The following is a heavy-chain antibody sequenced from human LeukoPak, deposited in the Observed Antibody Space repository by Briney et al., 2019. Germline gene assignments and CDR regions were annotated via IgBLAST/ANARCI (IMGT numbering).Heavy chain of an antibody. J-gene: IGHJ5*02. D-gene: IGHD3-10*01. CDR3: ASGEYPVP. CDR2: ISSSSSYI. V-gene: IGHV3-21*01. Sequence: GGSLRLSCTASGFTFSGYEMNWVRQAPGKGLEWVSSISSSSSYIYYADSVKGRFTISRDNAKNSLYLQMNSLRAEDTAVYYCASGEYPVPWGQGTLVTVSS. CDR1: GFTFSGYE.